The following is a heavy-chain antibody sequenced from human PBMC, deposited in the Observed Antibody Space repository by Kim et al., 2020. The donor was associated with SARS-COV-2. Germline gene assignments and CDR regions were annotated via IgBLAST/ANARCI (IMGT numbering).Heavy chain of an antibody. CDR3: ARDRTTLSRDNYFYYMD. CDR2: ISSRSNSI. V-gene: IGHV3-21*01. CDR1: GFTFTTSS. D-gene: IGHD4-4*01. J-gene: IGHJ6*03. Sequence: GGSLRLSCAASGFTFTTSSMNWVRQAPGKGLEWVSFISSRSNSIYYTDSVKGRFTISRDNAKNSLYLQMNSLRAEDTAVYFCARDRTTLSRDNYFYYMD.